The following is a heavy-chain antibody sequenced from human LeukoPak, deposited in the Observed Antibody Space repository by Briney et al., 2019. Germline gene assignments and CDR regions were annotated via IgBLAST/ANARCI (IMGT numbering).Heavy chain of an antibody. Sequence: APVTVSCKASGYTVTSYHMHWVRQAPGQGLEWMGVINPSGGSTGYARKFQGRVTMTRDTSTSTVYMELSSLRSEDTAVYYCAQSRYYYDSSDIWGQGTMVTVSS. CDR3: AQSRYYYDSSDI. V-gene: IGHV1-46*01. J-gene: IGHJ3*02. CDR2: INPSGGST. CDR1: GYTVTSYH. D-gene: IGHD3-22*01.